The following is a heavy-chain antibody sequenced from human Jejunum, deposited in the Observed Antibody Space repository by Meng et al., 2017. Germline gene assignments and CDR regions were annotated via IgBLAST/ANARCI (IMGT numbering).Heavy chain of an antibody. CDR2: ISRSGRA. D-gene: IGHD1/OR15-1a*01. Sequence: VHMQESGPGLVKPSGPLSLTCAVSGGSGSTSGWWSWVRQPPGKGLEWIGEISRSGRANYNPSLKGRVTISLDRSMNLFSLKLDSVTAADAAVYYCARDPRTNWASRFFDNWGQGTLVTVSS. J-gene: IGHJ4*02. V-gene: IGHV4-4*02. CDR1: GGSGSTSGW. CDR3: ARDPRTNWASRFFDN.